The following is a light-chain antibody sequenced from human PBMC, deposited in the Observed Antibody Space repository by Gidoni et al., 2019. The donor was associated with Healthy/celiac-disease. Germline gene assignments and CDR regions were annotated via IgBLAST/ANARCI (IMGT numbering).Light chain of an antibody. CDR3: QSYDSSLVWV. J-gene: IGLJ3*02. Sequence: QSVLTQPPSVSGAPGPRVTISCTGSSSNIGAGYDVHWSQQLPGTAPKLLIYGNSNRPSGVPDRFSGSKSGTSASLAIAGLQAEDEADYYCQSYDSSLVWVFGGGTKLTVL. CDR2: GNS. CDR1: SSNIGAGYD. V-gene: IGLV1-40*01.